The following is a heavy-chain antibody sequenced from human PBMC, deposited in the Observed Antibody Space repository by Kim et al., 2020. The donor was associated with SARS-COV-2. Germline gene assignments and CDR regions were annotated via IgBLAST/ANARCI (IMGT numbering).Heavy chain of an antibody. CDR3: ARLEGIAAAGFDY. D-gene: IGHD6-13*01. V-gene: IGHV4-59*08. J-gene: IGHJ4*02. CDR2: IYYSGST. Sequence: SETLSLTCTVSGGSISSYYWSWIRQPPGKGLEWIGYIYYSGSTNYNPSLKSRVTISVDTSKNQFSLKLSSVTAADTAVYYCARLEGIAAAGFDYWGQGTLVTVSS. CDR1: GGSISSYY.